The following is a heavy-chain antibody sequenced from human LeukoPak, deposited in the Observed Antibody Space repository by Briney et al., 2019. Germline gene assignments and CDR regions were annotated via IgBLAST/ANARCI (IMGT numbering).Heavy chain of an antibody. Sequence: SGGSQRLLCAVSGFTQRSYWMTWVRQAAGKGLEWVAYINQDGSERYYVDSVKGRFTISRDNAKKSLNLQMNSLTVEDTAAYYCATERLLYYWGQGTLVTVSS. CDR2: INQDGSER. CDR1: GFTQRSYW. D-gene: IGHD2-15*01. CDR3: ATERLLYY. V-gene: IGHV3-7*05. J-gene: IGHJ4*02.